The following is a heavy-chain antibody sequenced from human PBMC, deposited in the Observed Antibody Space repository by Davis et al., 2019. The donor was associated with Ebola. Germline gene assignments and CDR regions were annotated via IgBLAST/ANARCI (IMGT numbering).Heavy chain of an antibody. CDR2: IYWDDDK. V-gene: IGHV2-5*08. CDR1: GGYIRSYY. J-gene: IGHJ6*02. D-gene: IGHD2-21*02. CDR3: ARSHTPKMDVTGIMLGFGMDV. Sequence: TLSLTCTVSGGYIRSYYWSWIRQPPGKALEWLALIYWDDDKRYSPSLKSRLTITKDTSKNQVVLTVTNMDPQDTGTYYCARSHTPKMDVTGIMLGFGMDVWGQGTTVAVFS.